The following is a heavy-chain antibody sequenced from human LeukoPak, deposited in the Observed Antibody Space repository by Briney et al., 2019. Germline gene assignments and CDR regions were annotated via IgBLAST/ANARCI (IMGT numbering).Heavy chain of an antibody. Sequence: GGSVTLSWAACGFTLDEFAMRWVRQAAAKGRAWVGAISGCGGSTHFGVFAKGRFPISRENPKNTLSLEVKRLSAEPTVGYSCAKDHLLERRSFDYWGQGTPVTVSS. CDR3: AKDHLLERRSFDY. CDR2: ISGCGGST. V-gene: IGHV3-23*01. D-gene: IGHD1-1*01. J-gene: IGHJ4*02. CDR1: GFTLDEFA.